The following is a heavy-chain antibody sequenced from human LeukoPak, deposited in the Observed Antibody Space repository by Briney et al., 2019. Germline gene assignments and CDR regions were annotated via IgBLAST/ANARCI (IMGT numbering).Heavy chain of an antibody. CDR2: ISYDGSNK. V-gene: IGHV3-30-3*01. Sequence: GRSLRLSCAASGFMFSSYAMHWVRQAPGKGLEWVAPISYDGSNKDYADSVKGRFTISRDNSKNTLYLQMYSLRAEDTAVYYCASLPYSSSWYPLFDYWGQGTLVTVSS. D-gene: IGHD6-13*01. CDR3: ASLPYSSSWYPLFDY. CDR1: GFMFSSYA. J-gene: IGHJ4*02.